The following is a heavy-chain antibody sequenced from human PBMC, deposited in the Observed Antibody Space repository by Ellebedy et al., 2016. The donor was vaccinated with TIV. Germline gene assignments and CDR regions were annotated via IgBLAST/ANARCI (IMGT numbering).Heavy chain of an antibody. D-gene: IGHD4/OR15-4a*01. J-gene: IGHJ3*02. V-gene: IGHV4/OR15-8*01. CDR3: ARQDATMVHDAFDI. CDR2: IYHTGST. Sequence: SETLSLTCGVSGDSMNIRNYWNWVRQPPGKGLEWIGDIYHTGSTNYNPSLKSRVTISVDTSKNQFSLRLSSVTAADTAVYYCARQDATMVHDAFDIWGQGTMVTVSS. CDR1: GDSMNIRNY.